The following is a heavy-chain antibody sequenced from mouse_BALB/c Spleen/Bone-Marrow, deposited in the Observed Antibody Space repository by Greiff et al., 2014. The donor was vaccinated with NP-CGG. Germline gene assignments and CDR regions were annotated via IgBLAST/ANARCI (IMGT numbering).Heavy chain of an antibody. CDR3: AREGPEDCY. Sequence: VQLPQSGAELVKPGASVQLSFPASGFHIKDTYMPWGKQRPEQGLEWIGRIDPANGNTKYDPEFQGKATITADTSSNTAYLQLSSLTSEDTAVYYCAREGPEDCYWGQGTTLTVSS. V-gene: IGHV14-3*02. J-gene: IGHJ2*01. CDR2: IDPANGNT. CDR1: GFHIKDTY.